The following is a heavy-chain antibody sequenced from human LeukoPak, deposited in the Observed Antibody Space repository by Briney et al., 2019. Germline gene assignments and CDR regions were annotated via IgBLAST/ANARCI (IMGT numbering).Heavy chain of an antibody. D-gene: IGHD6-13*01. Sequence: GGSLRLSCAASGFTFSSYAMSWVRQAPGKGLEWVSAISGSGGSTYYADSVKGRFTISRDNSKNTLYLQMNSLRAEDTAVYYCAKDDVIAAAGTPDAFDIWGLGTMVTVSS. J-gene: IGHJ3*02. CDR1: GFTFSSYA. CDR2: ISGSGGST. CDR3: AKDDVIAAAGTPDAFDI. V-gene: IGHV3-23*01.